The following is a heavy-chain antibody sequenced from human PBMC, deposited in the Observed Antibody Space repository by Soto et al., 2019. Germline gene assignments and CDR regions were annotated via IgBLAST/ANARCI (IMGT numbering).Heavy chain of an antibody. D-gene: IGHD2-8*01. CDR2: ISTYNGNT. J-gene: IGHJ6*02. V-gene: IGHV1-18*01. Sequence: GASVKVSCKASGYSFTDYDINWVRQAPGQGLEWMGRISTYNGNTNYPQSLQGRLTMTTDTSTTTAYMELRSLRSDDTAVYYCARDPYHVLMVNAPNLYGMDVWGQGTTVTVSS. CDR1: GYSFTDYD. CDR3: ARDPYHVLMVNAPNLYGMDV.